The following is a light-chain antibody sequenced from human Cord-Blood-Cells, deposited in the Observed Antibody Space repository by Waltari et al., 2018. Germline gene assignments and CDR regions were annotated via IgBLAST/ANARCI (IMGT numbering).Light chain of an antibody. Sequence: DIQMTQSPSSLSASVGDSVTITCRASQSISSYLNWYQQNKGKAPKPLIYAASSLQSGVPSRFSGSGSGTDFTLTISSLQPEDFATYYCQQSYSTPRLTFGGGTKVEIK. CDR2: AAS. CDR3: QQSYSTPRLT. CDR1: QSISSY. J-gene: IGKJ4*01. V-gene: IGKV1-39*01.